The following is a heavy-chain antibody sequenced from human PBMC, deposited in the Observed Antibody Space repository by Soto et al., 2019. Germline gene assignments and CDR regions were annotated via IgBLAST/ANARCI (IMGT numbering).Heavy chain of an antibody. CDR2: IYSGGTT. J-gene: IGHJ4*02. V-gene: IGHV3-66*01. D-gene: IGHD4-17*01. Sequence: PGGSLRLSCAASGFSVTSNYMSWVRQAPGKGLEWVSVIYSGGTTYYADSVKGRFTISRDNSKNTLYLQMNNLRAEDTAVYYCAKDQGVHGDYPFDYWGQGTLVTVSS. CDR1: GFSVTSNY. CDR3: AKDQGVHGDYPFDY.